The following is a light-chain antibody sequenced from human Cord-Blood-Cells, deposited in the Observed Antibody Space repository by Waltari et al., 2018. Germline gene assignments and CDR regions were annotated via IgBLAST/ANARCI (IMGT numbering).Light chain of an antibody. CDR2: AAS. V-gene: IGKV1-39*01. CDR3: QQSYSTPPMYT. CDR1: HSLSSY. J-gene: IGKJ2*01. Sequence: IHIIKSPSCRSASVGARVTITCRASHSLSSYLIWYQQKPGKAPKLLIYAASSLQCGVPSRFSGSGSGTDFTLTISSLQPEDFATYYSQQSYSTPPMYTFGQGTKLEIK.